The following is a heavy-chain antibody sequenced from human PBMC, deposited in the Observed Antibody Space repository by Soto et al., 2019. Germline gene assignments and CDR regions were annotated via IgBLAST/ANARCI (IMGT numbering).Heavy chain of an antibody. D-gene: IGHD3-3*01. CDR1: GYTFTANY. CDR2: INPHTGGT. J-gene: IGHJ6*03. CDR3: ARYQYWRGYLDA. V-gene: IGHV1-2*02. Sequence: QVQLVQSGAEVTKPGASVKVSCKASGYTFTANYVHWVRQAPGQGLEWMGWINPHTGGTDYAQTFQGRVPMTRDTSITTAYMELSRLTSDDTAVYYCARYQYWRGYLDAWGKGTTVTVSS.